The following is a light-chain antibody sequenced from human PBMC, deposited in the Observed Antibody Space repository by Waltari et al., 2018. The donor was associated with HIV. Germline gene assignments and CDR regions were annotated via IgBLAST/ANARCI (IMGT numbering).Light chain of an antibody. CDR3: SSYTSSSTVV. CDR2: EVS. Sequence: QSALPQPASVSGSPGQSLTISCTGTSSDVGGYKYVSWYQQHPGKAPKLMIYEVSNRPSGVSNRFSGSKSGNTASLTISGLQAEDEADYYCSSYTSSSTVVFGGGTKLTVL. J-gene: IGLJ2*01. CDR1: SSDVGGYKY. V-gene: IGLV2-14*01.